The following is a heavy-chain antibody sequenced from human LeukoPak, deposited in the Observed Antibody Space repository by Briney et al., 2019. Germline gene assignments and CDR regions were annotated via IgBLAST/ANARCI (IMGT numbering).Heavy chain of an antibody. V-gene: IGHV3-48*04. J-gene: IGHJ4*02. Sequence: GGSLRLSCAASGFIFSSYSMNWVRQAPGKGLEWVSYISSDSSSTIHYADSVKGRFTISRDNAKNSLFLQMHSLRVEDTAVYYCARHLPEQAFSGSYPLDFDYWGQGTLVTVSS. D-gene: IGHD1-26*01. CDR2: ISSDSSSTI. CDR1: GFIFSSYS. CDR3: ARHLPEQAFSGSYPLDFDY.